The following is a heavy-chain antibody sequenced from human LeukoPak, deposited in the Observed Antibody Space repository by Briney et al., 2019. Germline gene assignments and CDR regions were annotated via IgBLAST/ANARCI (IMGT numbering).Heavy chain of an antibody. J-gene: IGHJ4*02. D-gene: IGHD5-24*01. V-gene: IGHV5-51*01. Sequence: KTGESLKISCQGSGYRFTTYWIAWVRQMPGKGLEWMGIIYPGDSDTRYSPSFRGQVSISADKSISTAYLQWSSLKASDTAMYYCARGDGYKDYWGQGTLVTVSS. CDR1: GYRFTTYW. CDR3: ARGDGYKDY. CDR2: IYPGDSDT.